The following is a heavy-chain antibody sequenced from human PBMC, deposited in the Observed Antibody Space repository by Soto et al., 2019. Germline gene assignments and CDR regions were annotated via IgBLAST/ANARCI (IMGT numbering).Heavy chain of an antibody. V-gene: IGHV1-18*01. CDR1: GYIFVNYG. CDR3: ARSGGLDRDFNY. CDR2: ISPYNGNT. D-gene: IGHD2-15*01. Sequence: GASVKVSCKASGYIFVNYGIAWVRQAPGQGLEWMGWISPYNGNTHYATKVQGRLTITADESTSTAYMQLSSLRSGDTAVYYCARSGGLDRDFNYWGQGSRVTVSS. J-gene: IGHJ4*02.